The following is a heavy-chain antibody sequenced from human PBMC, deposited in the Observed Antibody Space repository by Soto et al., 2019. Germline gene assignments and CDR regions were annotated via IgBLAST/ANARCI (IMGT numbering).Heavy chain of an antibody. CDR3: ARWCALGAYYYGMDV. CDR2: IYYSGST. V-gene: IGHV4-31*03. Sequence: QVQLQESGPGLVKPSQTLSLTCTVSGGSISSGGYYWSWIRQHPGKGLEWIGYIYYSGSTYYNPSPKRRVTISVDTSKNQFSLKLSSVTAADTAVYYCARWCALGAYYYGMDVWGQGTTVTVSS. CDR1: GGSISSGGYY. J-gene: IGHJ6*02. D-gene: IGHD2-8*01.